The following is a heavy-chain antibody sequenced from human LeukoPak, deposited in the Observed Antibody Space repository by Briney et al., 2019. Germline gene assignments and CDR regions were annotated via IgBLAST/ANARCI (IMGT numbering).Heavy chain of an antibody. CDR2: IYGGGST. J-gene: IGHJ6*02. CDR1: GFTVSSNY. Sequence: GGSLRLSCAASGFTVSSNYMSWVRQAPGKGLEWVSVIYGGGSTYYADSVKGRCTISRDNSKNTLYLQMNSLRAEDTAVYYCARAESGYSYGYIYYYGMDVWGQGTTVTVSS. CDR3: ARAESGYSYGYIYYYGMDV. D-gene: IGHD5-18*01. V-gene: IGHV3-53*01.